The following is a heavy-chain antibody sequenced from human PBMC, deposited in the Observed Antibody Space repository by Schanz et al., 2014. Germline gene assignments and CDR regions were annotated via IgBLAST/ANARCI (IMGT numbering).Heavy chain of an antibody. CDR1: GGTFSTYT. J-gene: IGHJ5*02. V-gene: IGHV1-69*09. D-gene: IGHD3-22*01. Sequence: QVHLVQSGAEVHKPGASLKISCKASGGTFSTYTISWVRQAPGQGLEWMGRIIPILGIANYAQNFQGRVTITADKSTSTAYMELSSLRSEDTAVYYCAREVGLYDRGWFDPWGQGTLITGSS. CDR3: AREVGLYDRGWFDP. CDR2: IIPILGIA.